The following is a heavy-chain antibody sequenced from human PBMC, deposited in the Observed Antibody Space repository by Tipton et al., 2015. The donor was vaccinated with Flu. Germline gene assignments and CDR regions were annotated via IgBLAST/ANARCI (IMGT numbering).Heavy chain of an antibody. CDR1: GFTFHDAW. V-gene: IGHV3-15*01. J-gene: IGHJ4*02. Sequence: SLRLSCTASGFTFHDAWMSWARQAPGKGLEWVGRILSKTDGGTTDYAAPVKGRFTISRDDSKNTVYLQMNSLKTDDTAMYYCISDVGVLRYAGWGQGTLVTVSS. CDR3: ISDVGVLRYAG. D-gene: IGHD3-9*01. CDR2: ILSKTDGGTT.